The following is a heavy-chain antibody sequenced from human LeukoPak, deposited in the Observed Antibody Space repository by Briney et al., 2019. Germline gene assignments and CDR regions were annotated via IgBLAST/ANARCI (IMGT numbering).Heavy chain of an antibody. CDR2: IYYSGST. J-gene: IGHJ4*02. CDR3: ARSFSPNYYDLLDY. V-gene: IGHV4-59*01. D-gene: IGHD3-22*01. CDR1: GGSISTYY. Sequence: SETLSLTCTVSGGSISTYYWSWIRQPPGKGLEWIGYIYYSGSTNYNLSLKSRVTISLDTSKNQFSLKLNSVTAADTAMYYCARSFSPNYYDLLDYWGQGTLVTVSS.